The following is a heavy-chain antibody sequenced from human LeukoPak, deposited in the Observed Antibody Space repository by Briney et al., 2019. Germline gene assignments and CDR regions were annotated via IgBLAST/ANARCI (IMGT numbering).Heavy chain of an antibody. CDR3: ASYGITMVRGVIIEGAPDY. V-gene: IGHV4-61*01. CDR1: GGSVSSGSYY. Sequence: SETLSPTCTVSGGSVSSGSYYWSWIRQPPGKGLEWIGYIYYSGSTNYNPSLKSRVTISVDTSKNQFSLKLSSVTAADTAVYYCASYGITMVRGVIIEGAPDYWGQGTLVTVSS. J-gene: IGHJ4*02. CDR2: IYYSGST. D-gene: IGHD3-10*01.